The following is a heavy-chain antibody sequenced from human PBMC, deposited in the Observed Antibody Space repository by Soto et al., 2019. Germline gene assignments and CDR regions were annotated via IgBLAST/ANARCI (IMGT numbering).Heavy chain of an antibody. D-gene: IGHD3-3*01. CDR2: ISYDGSNK. V-gene: IGHV3-30*18. CDR1: GFTFSSYG. Sequence: PGGSLRLSCAASGFTFSSYGMHWVRQAPGKGLEWVAVISYDGSNKYYADSVKGRFTISRDNSKNTLYLQMNSLRAEDTAVYYCAKVTFYYDFWSGPDFDYWGQGTLVTVSS. CDR3: AKVTFYYDFWSGPDFDY. J-gene: IGHJ4*02.